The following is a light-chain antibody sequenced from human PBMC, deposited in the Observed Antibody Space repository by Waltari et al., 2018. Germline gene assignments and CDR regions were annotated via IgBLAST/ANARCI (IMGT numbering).Light chain of an antibody. CDR2: DVS. Sequence: PGQSITISCTGTSSDVGAYNYVSWYRQHPGTAPTLLIFDVSHRPSGVSNRFSGSKSGNTASLTISGLQAEDEADYYCSSYTTSSTVVFGGGTKLTVL. CDR1: SSDVGAYNY. CDR3: SSYTTSSTVV. J-gene: IGLJ2*01. V-gene: IGLV2-14*03.